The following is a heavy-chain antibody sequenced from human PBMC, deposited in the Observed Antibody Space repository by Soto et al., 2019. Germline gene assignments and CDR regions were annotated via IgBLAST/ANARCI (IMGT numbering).Heavy chain of an antibody. D-gene: IGHD3-22*01. V-gene: IGHV1-69*13. CDR2: IIPIVGTA. J-gene: IGHJ3*02. CDR1: GGRVSVYA. CDR3: ERALYYDSRGYYVRRVAFDI. Sequence: AGNVGCRASGGRVSVYAINWVRVTPGQGQEWMGGIIPIVGTASYAQKFQGRVTITADESTSTAYMELSRLRSEDTAVYYCERALYYDSRGYYVRRVAFDIWGQGTIVTVSS.